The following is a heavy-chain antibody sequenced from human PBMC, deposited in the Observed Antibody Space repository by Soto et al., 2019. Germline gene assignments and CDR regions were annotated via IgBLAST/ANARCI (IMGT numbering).Heavy chain of an antibody. CDR1: GGSISSGGYY. CDR2: IYNSGST. D-gene: IGHD3-3*01. J-gene: IGHJ6*02. CDR3: ARETESGYWDYYYYGMDV. Sequence: PSETLSLTCTVSGGSISSGGYYWSWIRQHPGKGLEWIGYIYNSGSTYYNPSLKSRVTISVDTSKNQFSLKLSSVTAADTAVYYCARETESGYWDYYYYGMDVWGQGTTVTVSS. V-gene: IGHV4-31*03.